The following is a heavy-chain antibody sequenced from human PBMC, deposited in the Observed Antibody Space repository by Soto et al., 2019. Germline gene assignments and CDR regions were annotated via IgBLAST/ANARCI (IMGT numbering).Heavy chain of an antibody. CDR1: GGSISSGGYY. J-gene: IGHJ5*02. Sequence: SETLSLTCTVSGGSISSGGYYWSWIRQHPGKGLEWIGYIYYSGSTYYNPSLKSRVTISVDTSKNQFSLKLSSVTAADTAVYYCASVEGLWFGELLSGIGWFDPWGQGTLVTVSS. D-gene: IGHD3-10*01. CDR3: ASVEGLWFGELLSGIGWFDP. V-gene: IGHV4-31*03. CDR2: IYYSGST.